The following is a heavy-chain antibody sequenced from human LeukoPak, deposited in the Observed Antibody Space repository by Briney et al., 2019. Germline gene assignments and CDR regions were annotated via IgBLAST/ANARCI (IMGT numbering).Heavy chain of an antibody. Sequence: ASVKVSCKASGYTFTSYYMHWVRQAPGQGLEWMGRINPNSGGTTYGQKFQDRVTMTRDTSISTAYMELSRLKSDDTAVYYCARAGVWDYYDSSGYHNGAFDIWGQGTMVTVSS. D-gene: IGHD3-22*01. CDR1: GYTFTSYY. J-gene: IGHJ3*02. CDR2: INPNSGGT. CDR3: ARAGVWDYYDSSGYHNGAFDI. V-gene: IGHV1-2*06.